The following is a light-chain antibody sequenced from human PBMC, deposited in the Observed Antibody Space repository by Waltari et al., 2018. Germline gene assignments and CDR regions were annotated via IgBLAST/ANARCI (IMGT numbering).Light chain of an antibody. V-gene: IGKV1-NL1*01. Sequence: IQMTQSPSSPSASVGDSVTITCRASQGISNSLAWYQQKPGKAPKLLLYGASRLESGVPPRFSGSGSGTDYTLTISSLQPDDFATYYCQQYYFTPYTFGQGTKLDIK. CDR1: QGISNS. CDR2: GAS. CDR3: QQYYFTPYT. J-gene: IGKJ2*01.